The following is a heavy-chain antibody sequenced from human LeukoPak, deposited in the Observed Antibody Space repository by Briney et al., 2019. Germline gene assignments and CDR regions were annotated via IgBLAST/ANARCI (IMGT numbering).Heavy chain of an antibody. J-gene: IGHJ3*02. CDR2: ISSSSSYI. CDR3: AAQDGFDI. V-gene: IGHV3-21*01. Sequence: GGSLRLSCAASGFTFSSYSMNWVRQAPGKGLEWVSSISSSSSYIYYADSVKGRFTISRDNSKNTLFLQMNSLRTEDTAVYYCAAQDGFDIWGQGTMVAVSS. CDR1: GFTFSSYS.